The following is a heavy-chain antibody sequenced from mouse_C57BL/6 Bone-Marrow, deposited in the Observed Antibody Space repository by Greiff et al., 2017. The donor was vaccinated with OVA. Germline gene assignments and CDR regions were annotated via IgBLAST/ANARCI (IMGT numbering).Heavy chain of an antibody. V-gene: IGHV5-9-1*02. CDR3: TRDYGSLNFDY. D-gene: IGHD1-1*01. Sequence: EVQGVESGEGLVKPGGSLKLSCAASGFTFSSYAMSWVRQTPEKRLEWVAYISSGGDYIYYADTVKGRFTISRDNARNTLYLQMSSLKSEDTAMYYCTRDYGSLNFDYWGQGTTLTVSS. CDR1: GFTFSSYA. J-gene: IGHJ2*01. CDR2: ISSGGDYI.